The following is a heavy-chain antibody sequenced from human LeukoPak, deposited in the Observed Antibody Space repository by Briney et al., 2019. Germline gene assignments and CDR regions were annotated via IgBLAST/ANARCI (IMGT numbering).Heavy chain of an antibody. D-gene: IGHD5-18*01. CDR1: GDSVSTDSAA. V-gene: IGHV6-1*01. CDR2: TYYRSKWYN. CDR3: ARDVDTAMGY. J-gene: IGHJ4*02. Sequence: QTLSLTCAISGDSVSTDSAAWNWVRQSPSRGLEWLARTYYRSKWYNAYVVSVKSRITVNPDTSKHQLSLHLNSVTPEDTAVYYCARDVDTAMGYWGQGTLVTVSS.